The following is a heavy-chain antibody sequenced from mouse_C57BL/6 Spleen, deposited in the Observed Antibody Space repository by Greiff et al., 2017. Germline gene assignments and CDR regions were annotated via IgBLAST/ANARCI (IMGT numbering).Heavy chain of an antibody. D-gene: IGHD1-1*01. CDR2: IAPANGNT. J-gene: IGHJ4*01. Sequence: EVKLQESVAELVRPGASVKLSCTASGFNIKNTYMHWVKQRPEQGLEWIGRIAPANGNTKYAPKFQVKATITADTSSNTAYLQLSSLTSEDTAIYYCACITTVVAPYAMDYWGQGTSVTVSS. CDR1: GFNIKNTY. V-gene: IGHV14-3*01. CDR3: ACITTVVAPYAMDY.